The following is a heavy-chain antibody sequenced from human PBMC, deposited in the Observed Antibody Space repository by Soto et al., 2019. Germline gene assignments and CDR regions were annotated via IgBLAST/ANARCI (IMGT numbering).Heavy chain of an antibody. V-gene: IGHV4-31*01. CDR2: ISYGGST. CDR1: GGSINSGGYC. D-gene: IGHD5-18*01. CDR3: SRGILV. J-gene: IGHJ4*02. Sequence: QVQLQESGPGLVKPSQTLSLTCTVSGGSINSGGYCWSWIRQHPGKGLDWIGCISYGGSTSYNPSLKIQVTISVDTSKNQFSLKLTSVTAADTAVYYCSRGILVWGQGALITVSS.